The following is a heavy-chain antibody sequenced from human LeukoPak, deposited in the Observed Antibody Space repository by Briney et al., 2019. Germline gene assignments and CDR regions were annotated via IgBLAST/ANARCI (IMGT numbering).Heavy chain of an antibody. CDR2: ISSDGSLQ. CDR3: AKTDGYTYGKLHY. Sequence: GGSLRLSCAASGFTFSSYWMSWVRQAPGKGLEWVASISSDGSLQFYTAHVKGRFTLSRDNSKNTLHLQMDSLTTEDTAMYYCAKTDGYTYGKLHYWGQGTLVTVSS. J-gene: IGHJ4*02. D-gene: IGHD5-18*01. CDR1: GFTFSSYW. V-gene: IGHV3-30*02.